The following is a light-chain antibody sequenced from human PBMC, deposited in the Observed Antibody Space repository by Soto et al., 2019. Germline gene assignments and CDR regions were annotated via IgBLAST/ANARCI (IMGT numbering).Light chain of an antibody. CDR2: DVS. J-gene: IGKJ2*01. CDR1: QSISRY. Sequence: DIQMTQSPSSLSASVGDRVTITCRASQSISRYLNWYQQKPGKAPKLLMSDVSSLQGGVPSRFSASGFGTDFTLTVSSLQPEDFATYYCQQSYTVPPTFGQGTKLELK. CDR3: QQSYTVPPT. V-gene: IGKV1-39*01.